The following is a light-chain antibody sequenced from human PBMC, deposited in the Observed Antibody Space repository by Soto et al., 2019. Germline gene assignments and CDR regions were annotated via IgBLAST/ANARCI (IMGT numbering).Light chain of an antibody. CDR2: EVT. Sequence: QSVLTQPASVSGSPGQSITISCTGTSSDVGGYNYVAWYQQHPGKAPQLLISEVTDRPSGVSNRFSGSKSGNTASLTISGLQAEDEADYYCSSYTSSSTYVFGTGTKGIV. J-gene: IGLJ1*01. CDR3: SSYTSSSTYV. V-gene: IGLV2-14*01. CDR1: SSDVGGYNY.